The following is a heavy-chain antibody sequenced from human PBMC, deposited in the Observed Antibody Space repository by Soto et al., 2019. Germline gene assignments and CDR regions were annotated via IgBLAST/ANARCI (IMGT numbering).Heavy chain of an antibody. CDR2: ISNNGGST. CDR1: GFSFSNCA. V-gene: IGHV3-64*01. J-gene: IGHJ4*02. Sequence: EVQLVESGGILVQPGESLRLSCVASGFSFSNCAMHWVRQAPGKGLEFVSAISNNGGSTYYANSVKGRFTISRDNSKNTLYLQMGSLRTDDMAVYYCARGGPYQLLSDFDYWGQGTLVTVSS. D-gene: IGHD2-2*01. CDR3: ARGGPYQLLSDFDY.